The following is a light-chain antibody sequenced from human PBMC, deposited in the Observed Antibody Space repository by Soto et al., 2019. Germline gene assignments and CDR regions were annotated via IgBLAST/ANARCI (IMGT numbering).Light chain of an antibody. CDR2: YAS. CDR1: QSVSNN. CDR3: QPYNDWPPIA. J-gene: IGKJ5*01. V-gene: IGKV3-15*01. Sequence: EIMMTQSPATLSVSPGESATLSCRASQSVSNNLAWYQHKPGQAPRLLIYYASTRATGIPARFSGSGSGTEFTLTISSLQSEDFALYYCQPYNDWPPIAFGQGTRLEIK.